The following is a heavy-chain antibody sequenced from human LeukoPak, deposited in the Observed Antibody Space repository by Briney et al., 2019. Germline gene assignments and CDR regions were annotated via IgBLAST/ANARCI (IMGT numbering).Heavy chain of an antibody. CDR1: GFTFSSYG. CDR2: IRYDGSNK. V-gene: IGHV3-30*02. J-gene: IGHJ4*02. Sequence: SGGSLRLSCAASGFTFSSYGMHWVRQAPGKGLEWVAFIRYDGSNKYYADSVKGRFTISRDNSKNTLYLQMNSLRAEDTAVYYCAKDRRGCSYGYSFFDYWGQGTLVTVSS. D-gene: IGHD5-18*01. CDR3: AKDRRGCSYGYSFFDY.